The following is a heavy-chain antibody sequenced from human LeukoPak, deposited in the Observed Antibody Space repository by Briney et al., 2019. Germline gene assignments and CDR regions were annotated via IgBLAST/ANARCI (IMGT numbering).Heavy chain of an antibody. CDR3: AREPPGGGFDY. Sequence: GGSLRLSCAASGFTFSSYEMNWVRQAPGKGLEWVSVVYSGGNTYYADSVKGRFTISRDNSKNTLYLQMNSLRAEDTAVYYCAREPPGGGFDYWGQGTLVTVSS. D-gene: IGHD3-16*01. CDR1: GFTFSSYE. CDR2: VYSGGNT. J-gene: IGHJ4*02. V-gene: IGHV3-66*01.